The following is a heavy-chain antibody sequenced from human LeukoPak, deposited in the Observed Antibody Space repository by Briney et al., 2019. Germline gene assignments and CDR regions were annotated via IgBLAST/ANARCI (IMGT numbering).Heavy chain of an antibody. CDR1: GFTFSNYW. CDR2: INSDGSFT. V-gene: IGHV3-74*01. J-gene: IGHJ6*03. CDR3: ARFAAGGSYYYYMDV. D-gene: IGHD6-25*01. Sequence: GGSLRLSCAASGFTFSNYWMMQWVRQAPGKGLVWVSRINSDGSFTSYADSVKGRFTISRDNAKNSLYLQMNSLRADDTAVYYCARFAAGGSYYYYMDVWGKGTTVTVSS.